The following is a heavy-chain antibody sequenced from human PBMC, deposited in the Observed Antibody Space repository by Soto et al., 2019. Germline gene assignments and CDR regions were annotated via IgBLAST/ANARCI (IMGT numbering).Heavy chain of an antibody. D-gene: IGHD3-16*01. V-gene: IGHV3-30*04. CDR3: AKDEGMITHGASDY. Sequence: GGSLRLSCAASGFTFSSYAMHWVRQAPGKGLEWVAVISYDGANKYYADSVKGRFTVSRDNAKNTLYLQMNSLRVEDTAVYYCAKDEGMITHGASDYWGQGTLVTVSS. CDR1: GFTFSSYA. J-gene: IGHJ4*02. CDR2: ISYDGANK.